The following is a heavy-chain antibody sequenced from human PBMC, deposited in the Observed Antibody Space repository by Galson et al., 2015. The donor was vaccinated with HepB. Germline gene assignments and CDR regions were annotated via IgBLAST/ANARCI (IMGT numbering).Heavy chain of an antibody. V-gene: IGHV1-69*13. Sequence: SVKVSCKASGGTFSSYAISWVRQAPGQGLEWMGGIIPISGTANYAQKFQGRVAITADEPTSTAYMELSSLRSEDTAVYYCARAPRDGGYNPPYYYYGMDVWGQGTTVTVSS. CDR3: ARAPRDGGYNPPYYYYGMDV. CDR1: GGTFSSYA. D-gene: IGHD5-24*01. CDR2: IIPISGTA. J-gene: IGHJ6*02.